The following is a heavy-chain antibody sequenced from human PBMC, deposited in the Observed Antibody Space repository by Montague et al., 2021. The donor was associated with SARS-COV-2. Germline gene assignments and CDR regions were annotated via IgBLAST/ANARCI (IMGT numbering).Heavy chain of an antibody. CDR1: GFKFNNYA. CDR3: SRGSHGKFGRSDY. D-gene: IGHD3-10*01. V-gene: IGHV3-33*01. J-gene: IGHJ4*02. CDR2: IWADAYDQ. Sequence: SLRLSCAAFGFKFNNYAMHWVRQAPNKGLEWVAVIWADAYDQYYADSVKGRFTISRDDSKNTLYLQMDSLRGEDTAVYYCSRGSHGKFGRSDYWGQGTLVTVSS.